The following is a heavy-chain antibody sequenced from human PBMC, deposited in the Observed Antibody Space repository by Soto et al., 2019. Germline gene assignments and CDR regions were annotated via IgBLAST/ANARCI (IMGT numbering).Heavy chain of an antibody. V-gene: IGHV3-53*01. CDR1: GFSVSSNY. CDR3: ATSYTWRLFDY. Sequence: ESGGGLIQPGGSLRLSCAVSGFSVSSNYITWVRQAPGKGLEWVSVIYSGGSTYYADSVRGRFTISRDNSKNTLYVQMNSLRAEDTAVYYCATSYTWRLFDYWGQGTLVTVSS. D-gene: IGHD1-20*01. J-gene: IGHJ4*02. CDR2: IYSGGST.